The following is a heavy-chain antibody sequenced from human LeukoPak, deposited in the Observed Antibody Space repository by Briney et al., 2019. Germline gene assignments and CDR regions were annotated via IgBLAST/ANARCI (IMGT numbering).Heavy chain of an antibody. CDR1: GGSISSGGYS. Sequence: PSETLSLTCAVSGGSISSGGYSWSWIRQPPGKGLEWIGYIYHSGSTYYNPSLKSRVTISVDRSKNQFSLKLSSVTAADTAVYYCALKPDFWSGYGDAFDIWGQGTMVTVSS. D-gene: IGHD3-3*01. V-gene: IGHV4-30-2*01. CDR2: IYHSGST. CDR3: ALKPDFWSGYGDAFDI. J-gene: IGHJ3*02.